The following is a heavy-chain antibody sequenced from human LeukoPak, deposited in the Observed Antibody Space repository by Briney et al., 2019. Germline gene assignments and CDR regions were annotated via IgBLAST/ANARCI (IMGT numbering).Heavy chain of an antibody. D-gene: IGHD2-2*01. CDR3: ARGYCSSTSCYSAGDYYYYYMDV. V-gene: IGHV1-69*13. CDR2: IIPIFGTA. Sequence: SVKVSCKASGGTFSSYAISWVRQAPGQGLEWMGGIIPIFGTANYAQKFQGRVTITADEPTSTAYMELSSLRSEDTAVYYCARGYCSSTSCYSAGDYYYYYMDVWGKGTTVTISS. CDR1: GGTFSSYA. J-gene: IGHJ6*03.